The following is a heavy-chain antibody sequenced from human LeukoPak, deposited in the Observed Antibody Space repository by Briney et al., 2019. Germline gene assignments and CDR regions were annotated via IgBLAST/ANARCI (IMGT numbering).Heavy chain of an antibody. V-gene: IGHV4-59*01. Sequence: SETLSLTCTVSGGSISSYYWSWIRQPPGKGLEWIGYIYYSGSTNYNPSLKSRVTISVDTSKNQFSLKLSSVTAADTAVYYCAREGLVVGGAFDIWGQGTMVTVSS. CDR3: AREGLVVGGAFDI. CDR2: IYYSGST. CDR1: GGSISSYY. J-gene: IGHJ3*02. D-gene: IGHD6-19*01.